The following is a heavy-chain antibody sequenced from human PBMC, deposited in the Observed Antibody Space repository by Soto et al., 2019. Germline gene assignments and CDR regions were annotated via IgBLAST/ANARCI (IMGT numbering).Heavy chain of an antibody. CDR2: ISAYNGNT. CDR1: GYTFTSYG. J-gene: IGHJ6*03. D-gene: IGHD5-12*01. CDR3: ARLNIGPYYYYYYMGV. Sequence: QVRLVQSGAEVKKPGASVKVSCKASGYTFTSYGITWVRQAPGQGLEWMGWISAYNGNTNYAQKLQGRVTMTIDTSTSTAYMELRSLRADDTAVYYCARLNIGPYYYYYYMGVWGKGTPVTGSS. V-gene: IGHV1-18*01.